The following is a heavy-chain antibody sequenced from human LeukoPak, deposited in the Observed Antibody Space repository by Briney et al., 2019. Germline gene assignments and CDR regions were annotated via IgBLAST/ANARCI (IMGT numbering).Heavy chain of an antibody. CDR2: FDPEDGET. J-gene: IGHJ5*02. V-gene: IGHV1-24*01. CDR1: GYTLTELS. Sequence: ASVKVSCKVSGYTLTELSMHWVRQAPGKGLEWMGGFDPEDGETIYAQKFQGRVTMTEDTSTDTAYMELSSLRSEDTTVYYCATDSTGSSWYRDWFDPWGQGTLVTVSS. CDR3: ATDSTGSSWYRDWFDP. D-gene: IGHD6-13*01.